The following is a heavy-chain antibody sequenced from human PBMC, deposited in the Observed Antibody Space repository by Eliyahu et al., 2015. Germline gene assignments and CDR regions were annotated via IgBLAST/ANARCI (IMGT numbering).Heavy chain of an antibody. CDR2: INHSGST. J-gene: IGHJ5*02. D-gene: IGHD3/OR15-3a*01. CDR3: ARGGLGSYSHSDL. V-gene: IGHV4-34*02. Sequence: QVQLQQWGAGLLKPSETLSLTCAVYGXPFAGSYWSWIRQTPDKGLEWVGEINHSGSTNFHPSFKSRVSMSVDTSKNQIFLKMNSVTVADTAVYYCARGGLGSYSHSDLWGQGTLVTIS. CDR1: GXPFAGSY.